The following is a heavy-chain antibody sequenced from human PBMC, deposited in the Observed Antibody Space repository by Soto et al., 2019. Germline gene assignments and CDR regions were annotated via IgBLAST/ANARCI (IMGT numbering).Heavy chain of an antibody. CDR1: GDSVSSNHAT. CDR2: TYYRAKWYY. J-gene: IGHJ5*01. D-gene: IGHD3-16*01. V-gene: IGHV6-1*01. CDR3: VRLIGNSWLDS. Sequence: VQLQQSGPGLVKPSQTLSLTCAISGDSVSSNHATWDWIRQSPSRGLEWLGRTYYRAKWYYDYSLSVRSQITINPDTSNNQLSLQLNSVPPDDTAVYYCVRLIGNSWLDSWGQGTLVTVSS.